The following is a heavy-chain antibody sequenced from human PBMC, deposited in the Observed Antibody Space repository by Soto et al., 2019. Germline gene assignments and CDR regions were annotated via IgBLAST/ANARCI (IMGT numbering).Heavy chain of an antibody. V-gene: IGHV3-15*01. D-gene: IGHD6-13*01. CDR2: IKSKTDGGTT. J-gene: IGHJ5*02. CDR3: TTDPEQQLNWFDP. CDR1: GFTFSNAW. Sequence: EVQLVESGGGLVKPGGSLRLSCAASGFTFSNAWMSWVRQAPGKGLEWVGRIKSKTDGGTTDYAAPVKGRFTISRDDSKNTLYLQMNSLKTEDTAVYYCTTDPEQQLNWFDPWGQGTLVTVSS.